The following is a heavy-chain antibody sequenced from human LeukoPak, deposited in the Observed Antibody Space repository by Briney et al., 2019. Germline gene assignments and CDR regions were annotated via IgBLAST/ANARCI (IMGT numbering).Heavy chain of an antibody. V-gene: IGHV1-8*01. CDR2: MNPNSGNT. CDR1: GYTFTSYD. Sequence: EASVKVSCKASGYTFTSYDINWVRQATGQGLEWMGWMNPNSGNTGYAQKFQGRVTMTRDTSISTVYMELSRLRSDDTAVYYCARVMSDLEWLLTFDYWGQGTLVTVSS. J-gene: IGHJ4*02. D-gene: IGHD3-3*01. CDR3: ARVMSDLEWLLTFDY.